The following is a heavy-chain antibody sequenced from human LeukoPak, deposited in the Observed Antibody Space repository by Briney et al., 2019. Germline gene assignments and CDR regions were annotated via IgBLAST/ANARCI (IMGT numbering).Heavy chain of an antibody. J-gene: IGHJ4*02. CDR3: AKVDSSGLTYYFDY. V-gene: IGHV3-9*01. CDR1: GFTFSNYA. Sequence: GGSLRLSCAASGFTFSNYAMHWVRQAPGKGLEWVSGISWNSGSIGYADSVKGRFTISRDNAKNSLYLQMNSLRAEDTALYYCAKVDSSGLTYYFDYWGQGTLVTVSS. D-gene: IGHD3-22*01. CDR2: ISWNSGSI.